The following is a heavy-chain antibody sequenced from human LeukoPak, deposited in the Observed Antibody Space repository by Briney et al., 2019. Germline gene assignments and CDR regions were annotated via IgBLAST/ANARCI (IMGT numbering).Heavy chain of an antibody. V-gene: IGHV1-18*01. J-gene: IGHJ5*02. D-gene: IGHD3-10*01. Sequence: ASVKVSCTASGYTFTTYGISWVRQAPGQGLEWMGWISAYNGNTNYAQKLQGRVTMTTDTSTSTAYMELRSLRSDDTAVYYCARDPAFNVHMFRGVNNWFDPWGQGTLVTVSS. CDR2: ISAYNGNT. CDR3: ARDPAFNVHMFRGVNNWFDP. CDR1: GYTFTTYG.